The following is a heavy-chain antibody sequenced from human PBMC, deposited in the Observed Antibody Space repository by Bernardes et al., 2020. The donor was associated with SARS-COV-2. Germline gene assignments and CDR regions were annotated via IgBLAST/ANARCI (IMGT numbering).Heavy chain of an antibody. D-gene: IGHD1-26*01. J-gene: IGHJ3*02. CDR2: INPHSGGT. V-gene: IGHV1-2*02. Sequence: ASMKVSCKASGYTLSDYYMHLVRQAPGQGLEWMGWINPHSGGTNYAQKFQGRVTVTRDTSISTAYMELSRLTSDDTAVYYCARDLDRLYSGSRTDAFDIWGQGTMVTVSS. CDR3: ARDLDRLYSGSRTDAFDI. CDR1: GYTLSDYY.